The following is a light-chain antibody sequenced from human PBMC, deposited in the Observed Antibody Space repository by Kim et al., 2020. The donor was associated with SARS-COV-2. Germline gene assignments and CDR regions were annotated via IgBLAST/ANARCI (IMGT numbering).Light chain of an antibody. Sequence: DIQMTQSPSSLAASVGDRVTITCRASQNINSFLNWYQQRPGKAPKLLIYAASTLQIGVPSRFSDSGSGTDFTLTITSLQPEDFATYYCQQSHTAPLLTFGGGTKVDIK. CDR3: QQSHTAPLLT. V-gene: IGKV1-39*01. J-gene: IGKJ4*01. CDR2: AAS. CDR1: QNINSF.